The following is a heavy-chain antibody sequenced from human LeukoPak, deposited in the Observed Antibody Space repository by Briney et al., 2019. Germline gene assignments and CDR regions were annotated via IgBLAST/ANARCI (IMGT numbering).Heavy chain of an antibody. CDR2: IYYSGST. CDR1: GGSISSYY. D-gene: IGHD5-24*01. CDR3: ARQEPDGYNDY. V-gene: IGHV4-59*08. Sequence: SETLSLTCTVSGGSISSYYWSWIRKPPGKGLEWIGYIYYSGSTNYNPSLKSRVTISVDTSKNQFSLKLSSVTAADTAVYYCARQEPDGYNDYWGQGTLVTVSS. J-gene: IGHJ4*02.